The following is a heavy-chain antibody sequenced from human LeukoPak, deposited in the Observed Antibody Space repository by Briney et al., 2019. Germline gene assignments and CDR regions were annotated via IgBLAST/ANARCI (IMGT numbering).Heavy chain of an antibody. CDR3: ARDERRFRNWFDP. CDR2: IYYSGST. Sequence: SETLSLTCTVSGGSISSSSYYWGWIRQPPGKGLEWIGYIYYSGSTYYNPSLKSRVTISVDTSKNQFSLKLSSVTAADTAVYYCARDERRFRNWFDPWGQGTLVTVSS. J-gene: IGHJ5*02. CDR1: GGSISSSSYY. D-gene: IGHD3-3*01. V-gene: IGHV4-30-4*08.